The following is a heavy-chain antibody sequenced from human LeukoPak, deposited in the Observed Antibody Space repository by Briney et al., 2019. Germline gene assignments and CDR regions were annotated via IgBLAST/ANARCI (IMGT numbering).Heavy chain of an antibody. D-gene: IGHD4-17*01. CDR2: LNPSGTT. CDR1: GGSISNNNYY. V-gene: IGHV4-61*02. J-gene: IGHJ4*02. Sequence: SETLSLTCTVSGGSISNNNYYWTWIRQPAGKGLEWIGRLNPSGTTNYNSSLESRVTISADTSENQFSLKLSSVTAADTAVCYCARGRPYGDYFDYWGQGALVTVSS. CDR3: ARGRPYGDYFDY.